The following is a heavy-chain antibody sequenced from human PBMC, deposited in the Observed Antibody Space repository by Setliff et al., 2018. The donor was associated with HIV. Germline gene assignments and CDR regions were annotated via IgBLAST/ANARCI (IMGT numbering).Heavy chain of an antibody. CDR3: ARASRWGSIPFDY. V-gene: IGHV4-31*03. CDR1: GGSISTGGYY. CDR2: IYNSGGT. Sequence: ASETLSLTCTVSGGSISTGGYYWSWIRQHPGKGLEWIGYIYNSGGTYYNPSLKSRITMSIDTSKNQLSLKLNSVTAADTAVYFCARASRWGSIPFDYWGQGTLVTVSS. J-gene: IGHJ4*02. D-gene: IGHD2-21*01.